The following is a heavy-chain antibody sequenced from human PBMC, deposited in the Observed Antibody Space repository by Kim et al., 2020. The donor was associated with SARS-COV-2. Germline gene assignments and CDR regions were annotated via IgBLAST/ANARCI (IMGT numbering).Heavy chain of an antibody. D-gene: IGHD2-15*01. J-gene: IGHJ4*02. Sequence: GGSLRLSCAASGFTFSSYSMNWVRQAPGKGLEWVSSISSSSSYIYYADSVKGRFTISRDNAKNSLYLQMNSLRAEDTAVYYCARERSCSGGSCYLDYWGQGTLVTVSS. CDR3: ARERSCSGGSCYLDY. CDR2: ISSSSSYI. CDR1: GFTFSSYS. V-gene: IGHV3-21*01.